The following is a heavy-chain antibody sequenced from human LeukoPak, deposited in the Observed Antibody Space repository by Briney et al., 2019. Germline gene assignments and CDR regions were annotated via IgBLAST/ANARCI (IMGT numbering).Heavy chain of an antibody. CDR3: ARASGYCSSTSCSDYYYYGMDV. D-gene: IGHD2-2*01. J-gene: IGHJ6*02. V-gene: IGHV3-30-3*01. Sequence: GGSLRLPCAASGFTFSSYAMHWVRQAPGKGLERVAVISYDGSNKYYADSVKGRFTISRDNSKNTLYPQMNSLRAEDTAVYYCARASGYCSSTSCSDYYYYGMDVWGQGTTVTVSS. CDR2: ISYDGSNK. CDR1: GFTFSSYA.